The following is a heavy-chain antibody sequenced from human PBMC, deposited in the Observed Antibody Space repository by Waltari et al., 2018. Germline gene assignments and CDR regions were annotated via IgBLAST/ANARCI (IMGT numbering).Heavy chain of an antibody. J-gene: IGHJ4*02. CDR3: VRDTPVTRVDH. Sequence: EVQLVESGGGLVQPGGSLRLSCAASGFTFTTSWMPWVRQAPGKGLEWVSRINHDGNWLSYADSVNGRFTISRDDARNTLYLQMDSLRADDTAVYYCVRDTPVTRVDHWGQGTLVIVSS. CDR2: INHDGNWL. V-gene: IGHV3-74*01. D-gene: IGHD4-17*01. CDR1: GFTFTTSW.